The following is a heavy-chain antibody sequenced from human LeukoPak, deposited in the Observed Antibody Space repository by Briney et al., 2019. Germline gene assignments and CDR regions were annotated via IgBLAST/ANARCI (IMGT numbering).Heavy chain of an antibody. V-gene: IGHV1-18*01. CDR2: ISTYNAKT. CDR1: GYTFSNYG. J-gene: IGHJ2*01. CDR3: VRDVKGLLGRKWYFDL. D-gene: IGHD7-27*01. Sequence: ASVKVSCKASGYTFSNYGISWVRQAPGQGLEFMGWISTYNAKTNYAQNFQGRVTMTTDTSTNTAYMELRSLRSDDTAVYYCVRDVKGLLGRKWYFDLWGRGTLVTVSS.